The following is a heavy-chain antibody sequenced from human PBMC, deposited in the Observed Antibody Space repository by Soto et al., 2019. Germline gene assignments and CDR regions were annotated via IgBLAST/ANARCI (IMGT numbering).Heavy chain of an antibody. CDR1: GFTFSDYY. CDR2: ISSSGSTI. V-gene: IGHV3-11*01. Sequence: GASLRLSCAASGFTFSDYYMSWIRQAPGKGLEWVSYISSSGSTIYYADSVKGRFTISRDNAKNSLYLQMNSLRAEDTAVYYCARDRVGTYYYYGMDVWGQGTTVTVSS. CDR3: ARDRVGTYYYYGMDV. J-gene: IGHJ6*02. D-gene: IGHD1-26*01.